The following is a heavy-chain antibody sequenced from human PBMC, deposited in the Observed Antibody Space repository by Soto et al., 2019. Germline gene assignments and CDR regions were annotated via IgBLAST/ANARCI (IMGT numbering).Heavy chain of an antibody. V-gene: IGHV4-39*01. CDR2: IYYSGST. D-gene: IGHD1-1*01. CDR1: GGSFDITSSY. CDR3: ATIPIVGTKPYYFNS. J-gene: IGHJ4*02. Sequence: LQLQESGPGLVKPSETLSLTCTVSGGSFDITSSYWAWVRQPPGKGLEWIAYIYYSGSTYYNPSLTSRITISVDTSTNQRSLRPSCVTAADTAVYYCATIPIVGTKPYYFNSWGQVTLVTVSS.